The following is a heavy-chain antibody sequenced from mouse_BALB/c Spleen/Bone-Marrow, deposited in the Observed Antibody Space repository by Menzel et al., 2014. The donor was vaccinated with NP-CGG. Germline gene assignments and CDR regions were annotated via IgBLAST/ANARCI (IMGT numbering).Heavy chain of an antibody. V-gene: IGHV1S81*02. CDR3: ARGDGFAWFAY. D-gene: IGHD3-3*01. CDR1: GYTFTSYW. J-gene: IGHJ3*01. CDR2: INPSNGRT. Sequence: QVQLQQSGAELVKPWASVKLSCKASGYTFTSYWMHWVKQRPGQGLEWIGEINPSNGRTNYNEKFKSKATLTVDKSSSTAYMQLSSLTSEDSAVYYCARGDGFAWFAYWGQGTLVTVSA.